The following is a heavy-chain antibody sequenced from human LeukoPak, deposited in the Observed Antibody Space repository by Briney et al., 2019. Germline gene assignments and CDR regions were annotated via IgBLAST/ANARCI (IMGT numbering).Heavy chain of an antibody. CDR3: ARAKLIGSHWYFDL. D-gene: IGHD3-10*01. CDR2: INHSGST. J-gene: IGHJ2*01. CDR1: GGSFSGYY. V-gene: IGHV4-34*01. Sequence: SETLSLTCAVYGGSFSGYYWSWIRQPPGKGLEWIGEINHSGSTNYNPSLKSRVTISVDTSKNQFSLKLSSVTAAHTAVYYCARAKLIGSHWYFDLWGRGTLVTVSS.